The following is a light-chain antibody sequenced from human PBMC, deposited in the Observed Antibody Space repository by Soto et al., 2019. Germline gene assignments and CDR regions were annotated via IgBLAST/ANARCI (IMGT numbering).Light chain of an antibody. J-gene: IGKJ5*01. CDR3: QQYNTYPLT. V-gene: IGKV1-5*03. Sequence: DIQMTQSPSTLSASVGDRVTITCRASQSIGRLLAWSQQKPGRAPTLLIYETSTLKTGVPSRFSGSGSGTEFTLTISSLQPDDFATYYCQQYNTYPLTFGQGTRLEI. CDR1: QSIGRL. CDR2: ETS.